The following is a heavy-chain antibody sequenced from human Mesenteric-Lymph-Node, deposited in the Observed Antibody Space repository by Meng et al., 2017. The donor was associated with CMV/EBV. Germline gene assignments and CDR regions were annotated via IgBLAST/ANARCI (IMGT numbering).Heavy chain of an antibody. Sequence: ESLKISCTASETSSSDYYMCWSRQAPGKLLEWSGYVFYSGSTNYKPTLKSRVTISVDTSKTQFSLKLSSVTAADTAIYFCARKVGPAAPFEYWGQGTLVTVSS. CDR3: ARKVGPAAPFEY. V-gene: IGHV4-59*01. J-gene: IGHJ4*02. CDR2: VFYSGST. CDR1: ETSSSDYY. D-gene: IGHD2-2*01.